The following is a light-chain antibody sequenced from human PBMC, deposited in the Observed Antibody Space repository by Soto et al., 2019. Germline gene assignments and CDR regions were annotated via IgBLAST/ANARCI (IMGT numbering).Light chain of an antibody. J-gene: IGLJ1*01. V-gene: IGLV2-11*01. Sequence: QSVLTQPRSVSGSPGQSVAISCAGTSSDVGGYNYVSWYQQHPGKAPKLMIYDVTKRPSGVPDRFSGSKSGNTASLTISGLQAEDEADYYCNSYAGSYTLYVFGTGTKVTVL. CDR1: SSDVGGYNY. CDR2: DVT. CDR3: NSYAGSYTLYV.